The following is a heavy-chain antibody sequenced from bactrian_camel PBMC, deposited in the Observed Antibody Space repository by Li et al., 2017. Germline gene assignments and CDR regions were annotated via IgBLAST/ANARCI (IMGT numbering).Heavy chain of an antibody. Sequence: HVQLVESGGGSVQAGGSLRLSCAASGNTYNTFCMVWFRQAPGKAREMVAYVEGDGVIWHTDSVKGRFTISRDNAKNTLYLQLNSLKTEDTAMYYCAKGNIGSTSDYRPPGQGTQVTVS. J-gene: IGHJ4*01. D-gene: IGHD2*01. V-gene: IGHV3S57*01. CDR1: GNTYNTFC. CDR2: VEGDGVI.